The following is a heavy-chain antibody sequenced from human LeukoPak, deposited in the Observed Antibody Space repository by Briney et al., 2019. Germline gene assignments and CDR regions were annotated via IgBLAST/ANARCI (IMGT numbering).Heavy chain of an antibody. CDR3: ARSASGWEPYYFDY. Sequence: SETLSLTCAVYGGPFSGYYWSWIRQPPGKGLEWIGEINHSGSTNYNPSLKSRVTISVDTSKNQFSLKLSSVTAADTAVYYCARSASGWEPYYFDYWGQGTLVTVSS. CDR2: INHSGST. V-gene: IGHV4-34*01. D-gene: IGHD1-26*01. CDR1: GGPFSGYY. J-gene: IGHJ4*02.